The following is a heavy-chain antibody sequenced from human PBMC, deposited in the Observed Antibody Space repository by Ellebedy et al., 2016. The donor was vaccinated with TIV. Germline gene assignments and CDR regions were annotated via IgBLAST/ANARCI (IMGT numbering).Heavy chain of an antibody. V-gene: IGHV3-11*01. J-gene: IGHJ4*02. D-gene: IGHD2-15*01. Sequence: GESLKIPXVDSGFTFSDYYISWIRQAPGKGPEWVSKLSSKDGRKDYADSVEGRFTISRDNGKKSLFLQMDGLRVDDTAVYYCAIVVVVGGTIGVPYWGQGTLVTVSS. CDR3: AIVVVVGGTIGVPY. CDR1: GFTFSDYY. CDR2: LSSKDGRK.